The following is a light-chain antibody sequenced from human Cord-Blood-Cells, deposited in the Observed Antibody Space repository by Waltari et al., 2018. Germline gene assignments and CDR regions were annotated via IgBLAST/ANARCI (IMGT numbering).Light chain of an antibody. CDR1: QSISSW. V-gene: IGKV1-5*01. CDR3: QQYNSYLWT. CDR2: DVS. Sequence: DIQMTQSPSTLSASVGVRVTTTCRASQSISSWLAWYQQKPGKAPKLLIYDVSSLESGVPSRFSGSGSGTEFTLTISSLQPDDFATYYCQQYNSYLWTFGQGTKVEIK. J-gene: IGKJ1*01.